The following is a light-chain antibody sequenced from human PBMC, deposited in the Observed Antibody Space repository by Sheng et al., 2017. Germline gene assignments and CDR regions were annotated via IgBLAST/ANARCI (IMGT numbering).Light chain of an antibody. CDR2: DAS. CDR3: QQYRT. CDR1: QPITNS. Sequence: DIPMTQSPSSLSASVGDRVTITCQATQPITNSLNWYHQKPGKAPNLLIYDASTLESGVPGRFAGRRSGTDFTFTISSLQPEDVGTYYCQQYRTFGQGTKGGN. V-gene: IGKV1-33*01. J-gene: IGKJ1*01.